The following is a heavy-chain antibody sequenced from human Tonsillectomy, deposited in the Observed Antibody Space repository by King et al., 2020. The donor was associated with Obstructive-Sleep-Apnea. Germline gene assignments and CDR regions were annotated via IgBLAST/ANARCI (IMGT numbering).Heavy chain of an antibody. CDR2: INPHNGNT. V-gene: IGHV1-3*01. CDR1: GYNFTKYA. D-gene: IGHD3-22*01. Sequence: QLVQSGAEGKKPGASVNISCQAAGYNFTKYAVHWVRQAPGQRLEWMGWINPHNGNTRYSRKFQGRVTISRDTSASTAYMEMSSLRSEDTAMYYCARDQAPPQSYYETGGYFTFYGMDVWGLGTTVTVSS. J-gene: IGHJ6*02. CDR3: ARDQAPPQSYYETGGYFTFYGMDV.